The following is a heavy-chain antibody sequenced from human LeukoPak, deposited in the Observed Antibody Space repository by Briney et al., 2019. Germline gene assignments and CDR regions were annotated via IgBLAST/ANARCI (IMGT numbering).Heavy chain of an antibody. V-gene: IGHV3-11*01. Sequence: MPGGSLRLSCAASGFTFSDYYMSWIRQAPGKGLEWVSYISSSGSTIYYADSVKGRFTISRDNAKNSLYLQMNSLRAEDTAVYYCARDQKWYYYGMDVWGQGTTVTVSS. CDR3: ARDQKWYYYGMDV. CDR2: ISSSGSTI. J-gene: IGHJ6*02. CDR1: GFTFSDYY. D-gene: IGHD2-8*01.